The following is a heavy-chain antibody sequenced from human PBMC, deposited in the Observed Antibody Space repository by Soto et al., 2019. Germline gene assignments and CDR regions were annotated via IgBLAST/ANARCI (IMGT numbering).Heavy chain of an antibody. V-gene: IGHV3-23*01. CDR2: ITSSGEQT. J-gene: IGHJ5*02. CDR3: AKGVIDRGANA. CDR1: GFNFRNFP. D-gene: IGHD2-8*01. Sequence: PGGSLRLSCAASGFNFRNFPMTWVRQVPGQGLEYVSSITSSGEQTFYADSVKGRFSISRDNSKGILHLRMNSLRAEDTAIYHCAKGVIDRGANAWGQGTVVTVSS.